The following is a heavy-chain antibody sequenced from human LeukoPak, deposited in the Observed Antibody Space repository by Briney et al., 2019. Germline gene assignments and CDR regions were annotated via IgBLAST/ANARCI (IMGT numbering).Heavy chain of an antibody. D-gene: IGHD3-10*01. J-gene: IGHJ6*02. CDR3: TTGPFGYYGSASYLANGMDV. Sequence: GGSLRLSCAASGFTFSNAWLSWVRQAPGKGLEWVGRIKNKSDGGKTDYTARVKDRFTISRGDSINTLYLKMNRLKTEDTAVYYCTTGPFGYYGSASYLANGMDVWGQGTTVTVSS. CDR2: IKNKSDGGKT. CDR1: GFTFSNAW. V-gene: IGHV3-15*01.